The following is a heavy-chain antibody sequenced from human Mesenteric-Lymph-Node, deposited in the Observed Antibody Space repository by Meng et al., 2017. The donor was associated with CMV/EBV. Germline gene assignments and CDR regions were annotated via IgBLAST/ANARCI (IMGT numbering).Heavy chain of an antibody. D-gene: IGHD1-26*01. Sequence: ASVKVSCKASGYTFTSYGISWVRQAPGQGLEWMGWISAYNGNTNYAQKLQGRVTMTTDTSTSTAYMELRSLRAEDTAVYYCARDALGMGGRHGLDVWGQGTTVTVSS. CDR1: GYTFTSYG. J-gene: IGHJ6*02. V-gene: IGHV1-18*01. CDR2: ISAYNGNT. CDR3: ARDALGMGGRHGLDV.